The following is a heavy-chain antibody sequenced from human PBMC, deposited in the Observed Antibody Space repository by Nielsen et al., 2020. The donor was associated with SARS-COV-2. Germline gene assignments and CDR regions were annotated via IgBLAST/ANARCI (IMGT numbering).Heavy chain of an antibody. CDR2: ISGSGGST. Sequence: GGSLRLSCAASGFTFSSYAMSWVRQAPGKGLEWVSAISGSGGSTYYADSVKGRFTISRDNSKNTLYLQMNSLRAEDTAVYYCAKDGIYGSVFSLHNWFDPWGQGTLVTVSS. D-gene: IGHD3-10*01. J-gene: IGHJ5*02. V-gene: IGHV3-23*01. CDR1: GFTFSSYA. CDR3: AKDGIYGSVFSLHNWFDP.